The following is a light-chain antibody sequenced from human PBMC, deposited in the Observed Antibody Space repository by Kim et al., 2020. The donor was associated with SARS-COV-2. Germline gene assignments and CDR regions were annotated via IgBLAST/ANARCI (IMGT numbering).Light chain of an antibody. CDR1: QSLSDH. Sequence: TSVTDRVIITSQSSQSLSDHLNWYQPKPVKSPNLLIYDASNLETGVPSTFTGSKSVTDFTLTITRLQPEDIATYFCQQYDTLPYSFGQGTKLEI. V-gene: IGKV1-33*01. J-gene: IGKJ2*03. CDR3: QQYDTLPYS. CDR2: DAS.